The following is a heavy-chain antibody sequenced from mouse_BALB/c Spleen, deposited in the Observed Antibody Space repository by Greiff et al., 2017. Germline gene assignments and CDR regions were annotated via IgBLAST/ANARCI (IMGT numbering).Heavy chain of an antibody. J-gene: IGHJ2*01. Sequence: EVQLVESGGGLVKPGGSLKLSCAASGFAFSSYDMSWVRQTPEKRLEWVAYISSGGGSTYYPDTVKGRFTISRDNAKNTLYLQMSSLKSEDTAMYYCARQTALFDNWGQGTTLTVSS. CDR2: ISSGGGST. CDR3: ARQTALFDN. D-gene: IGHD1-2*01. CDR1: GFAFSSYD. V-gene: IGHV5-12-1*01.